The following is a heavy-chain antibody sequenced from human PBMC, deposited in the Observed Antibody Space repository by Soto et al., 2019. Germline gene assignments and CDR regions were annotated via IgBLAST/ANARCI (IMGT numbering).Heavy chain of an antibody. J-gene: IGHJ4*02. Sequence: GGSLRLSCAASGFTFSSYWMHWVRQAPGKGLVWVSRINSDGSSTSYADSVKGRFTISRDNSKNTLYLQMNSLRAEDTAVYYCAKDKDRYYYGSGSYWAHWGQGTLVTVSS. CDR2: INSDGSST. CDR1: GFTFSSYW. D-gene: IGHD3-10*01. V-gene: IGHV3-74*01. CDR3: AKDKDRYYYGSGSYWAH.